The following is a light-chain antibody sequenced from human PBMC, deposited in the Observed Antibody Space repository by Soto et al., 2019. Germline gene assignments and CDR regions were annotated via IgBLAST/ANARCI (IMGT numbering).Light chain of an antibody. Sequence: EIVMTQSPATLSVSPGERATLSCRASQSVSSNLAWYQQKPGQAPRLLIYGASTRATGIPARFSGSGSGTEFTVTISILQSEYFAVYYCQQYNNWPPGYTFGLGTKLEIK. V-gene: IGKV3-15*01. CDR1: QSVSSN. CDR3: QQYNNWPPGYT. J-gene: IGKJ2*01. CDR2: GAS.